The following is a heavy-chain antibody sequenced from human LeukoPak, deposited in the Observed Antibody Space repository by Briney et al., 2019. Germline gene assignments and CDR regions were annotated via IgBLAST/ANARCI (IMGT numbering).Heavy chain of an antibody. CDR3: ARASLTSGSFFDY. CDR1: GYSISSGYY. Sequence: SETLSLTCAVSGYSISSGYYWGWIRQPPGKGLQWIGSIYRSGSTYYNPSLKRRATISVDTSKNQFSLRLTSVTAADTAVYYCARASLTSGSFFDYWGQGTLVTVSS. CDR2: IYRSGST. J-gene: IGHJ4*02. D-gene: IGHD1-26*01. V-gene: IGHV4-38-2*01.